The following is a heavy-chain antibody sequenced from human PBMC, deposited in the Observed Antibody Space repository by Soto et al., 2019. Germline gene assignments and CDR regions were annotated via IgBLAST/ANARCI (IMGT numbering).Heavy chain of an antibody. J-gene: IGHJ6*01. D-gene: IGHD2-15*01. CDR3: TRLGGSPYHYYGMDL. V-gene: IGHV1-69*06. Sequence: QEQLVQSGPEVKKPGSSVTVSCKASAGTFNNYAICWVRQAPGRGLEWMGGAIPLFGKSTSAQKFQGRVTITAVRTTSTVYMQITNLTSEYMALYYCTRLGGSPYHYYGMDLRGQGTTVSVSS. CDR1: AGTFNNYA. CDR2: AIPLFGKS.